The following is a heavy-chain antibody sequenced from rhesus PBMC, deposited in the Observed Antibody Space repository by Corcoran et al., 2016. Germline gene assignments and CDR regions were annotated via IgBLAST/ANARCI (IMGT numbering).Heavy chain of an antibody. Sequence: QVQLQESGPGLLKPSETLSLTCVVSGGYIGGTSDWNWIRQFPGKGLEWIGYTNVATKTTTDEPYHRTRYTIAKDTSTIQFSRSLRSVTASDTSVCYCGGDTTGVIVETRFDVWGPGVLVTVSS. J-gene: IGHJ5-1*01. V-gene: IGHV4-76*01. CDR2: TNVATKTT. CDR1: GGYIGGTSD. CDR3: GGDTTGVIVETRFDV. D-gene: IGHD2-15*01.